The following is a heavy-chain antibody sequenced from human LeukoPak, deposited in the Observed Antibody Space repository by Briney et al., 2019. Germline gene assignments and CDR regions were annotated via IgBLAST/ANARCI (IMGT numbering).Heavy chain of an antibody. CDR3: ARQYYYDTSGYDAFDI. Sequence: GGSLRLSCAASGFTFSSYELNWVRQTPGKGLEWVSYISSSGSSIYYADSVKGRFTISRDNAKNSLCLQMNSLRAEDTAVYYCARQYYYDTSGYDAFDIWGQGTMVTGSS. D-gene: IGHD3-22*01. CDR2: ISSSGSSI. J-gene: IGHJ3*02. V-gene: IGHV3-48*03. CDR1: GFTFSSYE.